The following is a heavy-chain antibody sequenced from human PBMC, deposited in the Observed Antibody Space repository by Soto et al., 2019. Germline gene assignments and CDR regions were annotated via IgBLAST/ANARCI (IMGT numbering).Heavy chain of an antibody. CDR1: GVPISSYDW. J-gene: IGHJ5*02. CDR2: IYHNGRT. V-gene: IGHV4-4*02. Sequence: QVHLEESGPGLVRPSGTLSLTCNVSGVPISSYDWWTSVRQTPGKGMEWIGEIYHNGRTNYNPSLKSRVSLSVDKSKNQFSLNLQSLTAADTAVYYCARGTLICSSTRNWFDPWGQGTQVTVSS. CDR3: ARGTLICSSTRNWFDP. D-gene: IGHD3-10*01.